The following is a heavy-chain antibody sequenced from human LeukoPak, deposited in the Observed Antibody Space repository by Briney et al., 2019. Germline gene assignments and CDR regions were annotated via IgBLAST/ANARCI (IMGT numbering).Heavy chain of an antibody. CDR2: IYSGGST. J-gene: IGHJ4*02. CDR1: GFTVSSNY. CDR3: ARDFLDDYGDYYIDY. Sequence: GGSLRLSCAASGFTVSSNYMSWVRQAPGKGLEWVSVIYSGGSTYYADSVKGRFTISRDNSKNTLYLQMNSLRAEDTAVYYCARDFLDDYGDYYIDYWGQGTLVTVSS. V-gene: IGHV3-53*01. D-gene: IGHD4-17*01.